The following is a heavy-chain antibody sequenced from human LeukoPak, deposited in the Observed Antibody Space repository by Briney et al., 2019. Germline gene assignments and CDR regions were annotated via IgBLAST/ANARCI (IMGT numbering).Heavy chain of an antibody. CDR2: IYTSGST. V-gene: IGHV4-4*07. J-gene: IGHJ4*02. Sequence: PSETLSLTCTVSGGSISSYYWSWIRQPAGKGLEWIGRIYTSGSTNYNPSLKSRVTMSVDTSKNQFSLKLSSVTAADTAVYYCASLDYDYVWGSYRYTNYFDYWGQGTLVTVSS. CDR3: ASLDYDYVWGSYRYTNYFDY. CDR1: GGSISSYY. D-gene: IGHD3-16*02.